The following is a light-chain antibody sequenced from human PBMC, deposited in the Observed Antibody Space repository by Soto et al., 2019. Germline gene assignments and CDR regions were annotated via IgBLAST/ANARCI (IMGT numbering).Light chain of an antibody. CDR1: QSVSSSY. V-gene: IGKV3-20*01. CDR2: GAS. Sequence: EIVLTQSPGTLSLSPGERATLSCRASQSVSSSYLAWYQQKPGQAPRLLIYGASSRPTGIPDRFSGSGSGTDFTLTISRLEPDDFAVYYCQQYGSSSTFGQGTRLDNK. J-gene: IGKJ5*01. CDR3: QQYGSSST.